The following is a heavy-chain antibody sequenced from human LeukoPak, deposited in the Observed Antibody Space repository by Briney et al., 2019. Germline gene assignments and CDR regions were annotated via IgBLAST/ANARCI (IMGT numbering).Heavy chain of an antibody. Sequence: GGSLRLSCAASGXTFSSYGVHWVRQAPGKGLEWVVVIWYDGSNKYYADSVKGRFTISRDNSRTTLYLQMNSLRAEDTAVYYSARVGYCSGGSCYPDYYYFYGMDVWGQGTTVTVSS. CDR1: GXTFSSYG. J-gene: IGHJ6*02. CDR2: IWYDGSNK. D-gene: IGHD2-15*01. V-gene: IGHV3-33*08. CDR3: ARVGYCSGGSCYPDYYYFYGMDV.